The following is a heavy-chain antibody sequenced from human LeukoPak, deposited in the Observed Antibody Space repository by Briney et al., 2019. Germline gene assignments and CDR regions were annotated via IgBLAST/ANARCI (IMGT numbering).Heavy chain of an antibody. CDR1: GFTFSDYY. CDR3: ARGGNYYDSSGYYYRDDAFGI. D-gene: IGHD3-22*01. CDR2: ISSSGSTI. Sequence: GGSLRLSCAASGFTFSDYYMSWIRQAPGKGLEWVSYISSSGSTIYYADSVKGRFTISRDNAKNSLYLQMNSLRAEDTAVYYCARGGNYYDSSGYYYRDDAFGIWGQGTMVTVSS. V-gene: IGHV3-11*01. J-gene: IGHJ3*02.